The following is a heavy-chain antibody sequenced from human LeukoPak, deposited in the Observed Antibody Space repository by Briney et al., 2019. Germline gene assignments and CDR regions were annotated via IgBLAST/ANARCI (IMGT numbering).Heavy chain of an antibody. CDR3: ARSHSGSYY. Sequence: ASVKVSCKTSGYTFTGYFIHWVRQAPGQGLEWMGRINPHSGGTNYAQNFQGRVTMTSDTSINTAYMELSRLKSADTAVYYCARSHSGSYYWGQGTLVTVSS. J-gene: IGHJ4*02. CDR2: INPHSGGT. V-gene: IGHV1-2*06. D-gene: IGHD1-26*01. CDR1: GYTFTGYF.